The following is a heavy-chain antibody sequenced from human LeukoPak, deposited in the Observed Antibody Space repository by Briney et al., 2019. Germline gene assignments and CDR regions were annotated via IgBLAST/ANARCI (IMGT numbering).Heavy chain of an antibody. D-gene: IGHD2-2*01. J-gene: IGHJ6*03. CDR1: GYTLTELS. Sequence: ASVKVSCKVSGYTLTELSMHWVRQAPGKGLEWMGGFDPEDGETIYAQKFQGRVTMTEDTSTDTAYMELSSLRSEDTAVYYCAREGYCSSTSCSLDYYYYYMDVWGKGTTVTVSS. V-gene: IGHV1-24*01. CDR2: FDPEDGET. CDR3: AREGYCSSTSCSLDYYYYYMDV.